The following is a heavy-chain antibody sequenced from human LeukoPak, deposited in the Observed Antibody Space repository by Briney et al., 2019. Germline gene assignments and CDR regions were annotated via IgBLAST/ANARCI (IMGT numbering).Heavy chain of an antibody. J-gene: IGHJ5*02. D-gene: IGHD3-10*01. Sequence: GGSLRLSCAASGFTFSDYYMSWIRQAPGKGREWVSYISSSSSYTNYADSVKGRFTISRDNAKNSLYLQMNSLRAEDTAVYYCARDEVMVRGVIIENWFDPWGQGTLVTVSS. V-gene: IGHV3-11*05. CDR1: GFTFSDYY. CDR3: ARDEVMVRGVIIENWFDP. CDR2: ISSSSSYT.